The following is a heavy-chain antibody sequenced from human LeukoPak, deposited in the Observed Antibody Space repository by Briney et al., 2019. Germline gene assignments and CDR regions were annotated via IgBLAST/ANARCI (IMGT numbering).Heavy chain of an antibody. CDR3: ARGENNYGYYYFDY. J-gene: IGHJ4*02. CDR2: MNPNSGNT. Sequence: ASVKASCKASGYTFTSYDINWVRQATGQGLEWMGWMNPNSGNTGYAQKFQGRVTITRNTSISTAYMELSSLRSEDTAVYYCARGENNYGYYYFDYWGQGTLVTVSS. D-gene: IGHD5-18*01. V-gene: IGHV1-8*03. CDR1: GYTFTSYD.